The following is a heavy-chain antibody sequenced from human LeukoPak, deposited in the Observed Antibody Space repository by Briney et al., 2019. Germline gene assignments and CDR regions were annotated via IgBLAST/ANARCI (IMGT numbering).Heavy chain of an antibody. CDR3: AKDGSKWSVAGDYFDY. D-gene: IGHD6-19*01. V-gene: IGHV3-53*01. Sequence: GGSLRLSCAASGFTFSSYSMSWVRQAPGKGLEWVSVIYSGGSTYYADSVKGRFTISRDNSKNTLYLQMNSLRAEDTAVYYCAKDGSKWSVAGDYFDYWGQGTLVTVSS. CDR1: GFTFSSYS. J-gene: IGHJ4*02. CDR2: IYSGGST.